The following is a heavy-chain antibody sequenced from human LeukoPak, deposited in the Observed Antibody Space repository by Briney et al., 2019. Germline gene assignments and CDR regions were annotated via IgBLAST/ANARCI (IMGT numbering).Heavy chain of an antibody. D-gene: IGHD5-12*01. J-gene: IGHJ6*02. CDR2: TYYRSKWYN. CDR3: ARGYSGYAEVYYYYYGMDV. V-gene: IGHV6-1*01. Sequence: SQTLSLTCAISGDSVSSNSAAWNWIRQSPSRGLEWLGRTYYRSKWYNDYAVSMKSRITINPDTSKNQFSLQLNSVTPEDTAVYYCARGYSGYAEVYYYYYGMDVWGQGTTVTVSS. CDR1: GDSVSSNSAA.